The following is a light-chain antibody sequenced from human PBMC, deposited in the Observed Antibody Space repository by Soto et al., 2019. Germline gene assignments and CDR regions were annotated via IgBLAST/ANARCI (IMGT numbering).Light chain of an antibody. V-gene: IGKV1-39*01. CDR3: QQSYSTPRT. J-gene: IGKJ1*01. CDR2: DAS. CDR1: QSISSS. Sequence: DIQMTQSPSSLSASVGDRVTITCRASQSISSSLNWYRQGPGKAPQLLIYDASTLQSGVPSRFSGSGSGTDFTLTISSLQPEDFAAYHCQQSYSTPRTFGQGTKVEMK.